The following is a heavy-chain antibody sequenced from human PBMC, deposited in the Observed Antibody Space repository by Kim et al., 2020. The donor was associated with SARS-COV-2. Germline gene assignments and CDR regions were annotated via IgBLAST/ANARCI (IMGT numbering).Heavy chain of an antibody. CDR1: GYSFTSYW. J-gene: IGHJ5*02. Sequence: GESLKISCKGSGYSFTSYWIGWVRQMPGKGLEWMGIIYPGDSDTRYSPSFQGQVTISADKSISTAYLQWSSLKASDTAMYYCASGVTSVEQLVLSPHSYPDWFGPWGQGNLGTGSS. V-gene: IGHV5-51*01. D-gene: IGHD6-6*01. CDR3: ASGVTSVEQLVLSPHSYPDWFGP. CDR2: IYPGDSDT.